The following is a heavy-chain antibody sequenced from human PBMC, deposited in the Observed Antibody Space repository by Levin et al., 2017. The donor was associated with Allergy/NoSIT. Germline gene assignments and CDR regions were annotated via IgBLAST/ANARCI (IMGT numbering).Heavy chain of an antibody. CDR3: ARRDSDGSNSFDY. CDR1: GYSFTSFW. V-gene: IGHV5-51*01. J-gene: IGHJ4*02. Sequence: GESLKISCQASGYSFTSFWFGWVRQRPGKGLEWMGLIFPSDSDTRVSPSFQGQIIMSVDKSISTAYLPWSSLKASDSAMYYCARRDSDGSNSFDYWGQGTLVTVSP. D-gene: IGHD4-23*01. CDR2: IFPSDSDT.